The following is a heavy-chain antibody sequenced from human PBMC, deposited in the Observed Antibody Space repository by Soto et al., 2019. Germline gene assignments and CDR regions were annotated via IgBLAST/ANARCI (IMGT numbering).Heavy chain of an antibody. V-gene: IGHV4-34*01. CDR3: ARLRAA. D-gene: IGHD6-13*01. Sequence: QVQLQQWGAGLLKPSETLSLTCAVYGGSFSCYYWSWIRQPPGKGLEWIGEINHSGSTNYNPSLKSRVTISVDTSKNQFSLKLSSVTAADTAVYYCARLRAAWGQGTLVTVSS. CDR1: GGSFSCYY. J-gene: IGHJ5*02. CDR2: INHSGST.